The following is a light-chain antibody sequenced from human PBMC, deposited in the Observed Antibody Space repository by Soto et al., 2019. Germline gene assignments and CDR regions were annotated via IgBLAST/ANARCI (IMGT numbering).Light chain of an antibody. CDR1: QGISNN. CDR3: QNYTNVPA. J-gene: IGKJ4*01. CDR2: AAS. Sequence: DIQMTQSPSSLSASEGDRVTITCRASQGISNNLAWYQQIPGKVPKLLISAASTLQSGVPSRFSGSGSGTDFTLTISRLQPADVATYDCQNYTNVPAFGGGTKVEIK. V-gene: IGKV1-27*01.